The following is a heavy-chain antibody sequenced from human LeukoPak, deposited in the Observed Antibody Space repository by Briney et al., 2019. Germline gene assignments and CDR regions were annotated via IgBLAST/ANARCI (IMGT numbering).Heavy chain of an antibody. Sequence: GGSLRLSCAASGFTFSGSAMHWVRQASGKGLEWVGRIRSKANSYATAYAASVKGRFTISRDDSKNTAYLQMNSLKTEDTAVYYCTRQVGANYFDYWGQGTLVTVSS. CDR1: GFTFSGSA. V-gene: IGHV3-73*01. CDR2: IRSKANSYAT. J-gene: IGHJ4*02. D-gene: IGHD1-26*01. CDR3: TRQVGANYFDY.